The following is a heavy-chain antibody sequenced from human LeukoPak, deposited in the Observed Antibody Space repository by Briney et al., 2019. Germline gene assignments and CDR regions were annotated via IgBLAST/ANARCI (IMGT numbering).Heavy chain of an antibody. CDR2: IYPGDSDT. V-gene: IGHV5-51*01. CDR1: GYSFTTYW. CDR3: ARPTGDRGYFDY. D-gene: IGHD7-27*01. Sequence: GESLKISCKGSGYSFTTYWIGWVRQMPGKGLEWMGMIYPGDSDTRYSPSFQAQVTISADKSITTAYLQWGSLEASDTAMYFCARPTGDRGYFDYWGQGTLVTVSS. J-gene: IGHJ4*02.